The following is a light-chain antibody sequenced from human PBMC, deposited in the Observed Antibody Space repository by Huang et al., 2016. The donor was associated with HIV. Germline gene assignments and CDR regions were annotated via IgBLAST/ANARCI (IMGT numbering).Light chain of an antibody. CDR2: GAS. J-gene: IGKJ5*01. V-gene: IGKV1-13*02. Sequence: VHLTQSPSSLSASVWDTVIISCRASQDIGTSLAWYQQKTGGAPKLLISGASTLQPGVPSRFSADSVGTYFTLFINNVQPEDFATYYCQQLHSYPITFGQGTRL. CDR1: QDIGTS. CDR3: QQLHSYPIT.